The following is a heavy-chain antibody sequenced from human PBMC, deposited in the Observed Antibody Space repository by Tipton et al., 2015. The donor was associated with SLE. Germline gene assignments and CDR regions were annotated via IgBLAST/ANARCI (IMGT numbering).Heavy chain of an antibody. Sequence: TLSLTCAVYSGSFSGYYWSWIRQPPGKGLDWIGEINHSGSTNYNPSLKSRVTISVDTSKNQFSLKLSSVTAADTAVYYCARDRSHYDSSGYYPLWGQGTLVTVSS. CDR2: INHSGST. CDR1: SGSFSGYY. D-gene: IGHD3-22*01. CDR3: ARDRSHYDSSGYYPL. V-gene: IGHV4-34*01. J-gene: IGHJ4*02.